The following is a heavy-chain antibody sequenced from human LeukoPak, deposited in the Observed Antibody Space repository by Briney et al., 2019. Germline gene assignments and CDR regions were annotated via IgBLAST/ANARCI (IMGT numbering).Heavy chain of an antibody. J-gene: IGHJ4*02. CDR3: ARPAKSYSSGWYYFDY. CDR1: GFTFSSYA. CDR2: ISYDGSNK. Sequence: PGGSLRLSCAASGFTFSSYATHWVRQAPGKGLEWVAVISYDGSNKYYADSVKGRFTISRDNSKNTLYLQMNSLRAEDTAVYYCARPAKSYSSGWYYFDYWGQGTLVTVSS. V-gene: IGHV3-30-3*01. D-gene: IGHD6-19*01.